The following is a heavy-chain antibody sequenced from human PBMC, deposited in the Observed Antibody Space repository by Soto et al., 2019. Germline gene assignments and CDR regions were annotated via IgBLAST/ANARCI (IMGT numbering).Heavy chain of an antibody. D-gene: IGHD3-16*02. Sequence: GASVKVSCKASGYTFTSYGISWVRQAPGQGLEWMGWISAYNGNTNYAQKLQGRVTMTTDTSTSTAYMELRSLRSDDTAVYYCARVDDYVWGSYRRSRVGNWFDPWGQGTLVTVSS. V-gene: IGHV1-18*01. CDR2: ISAYNGNT. CDR3: ARVDDYVWGSYRRSRVGNWFDP. J-gene: IGHJ5*02. CDR1: GYTFTSYG.